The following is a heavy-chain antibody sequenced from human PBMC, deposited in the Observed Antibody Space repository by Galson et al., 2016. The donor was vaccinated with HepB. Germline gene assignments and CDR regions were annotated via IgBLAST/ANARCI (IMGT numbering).Heavy chain of an antibody. Sequence: WMGWISVYNGNTNYAQKFQGRVTLTTDTSTSTACMELRSLRSDDTAVYYCARDERSDLWSGSPNFWGQGTLVTVSS. CDR2: ISVYNGNT. J-gene: IGHJ4*02. CDR3: ARDERSDLWSGSPNF. D-gene: IGHD3-3*01. V-gene: IGHV1-18*01.